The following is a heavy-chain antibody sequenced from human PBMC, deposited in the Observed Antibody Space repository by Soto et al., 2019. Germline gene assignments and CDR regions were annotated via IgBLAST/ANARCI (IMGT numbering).Heavy chain of an antibody. CDR1: GYRFTSYW. V-gene: IGHV5-51*01. CDR2: IYPGDSDT. Sequence: PGESLKISCKGSGYRFTSYWIGWVRQMPGKGLEWMGIIYPGDSDTRYSPSFQGQVTISADKSISTAYLQWSSLKASDTAMYYCARHGPAPSPYSSGWYRRAYYYYMDVWGKGTRVTVSS. D-gene: IGHD6-19*01. J-gene: IGHJ6*03. CDR3: ARHGPAPSPYSSGWYRRAYYYYMDV.